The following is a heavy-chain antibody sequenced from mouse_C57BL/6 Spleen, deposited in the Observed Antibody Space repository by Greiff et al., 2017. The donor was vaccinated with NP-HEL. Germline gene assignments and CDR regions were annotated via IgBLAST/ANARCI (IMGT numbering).Heavy chain of an antibody. CDR3: APYYGSSYGGTWFAD. CDR2: IDPSDSYT. Sequence: QVQLKESGAELVRPGTSVKLSCKASGYTFTSYWMHWVKQRPGQGLEWIGVIDPSDSYTNYNQKFKGKATLTVDTSSSTAYMQLSSLTSEDSAVYYCAPYYGSSYGGTWFADWGQGTLVTVSA. V-gene: IGHV1-59*01. D-gene: IGHD1-1*01. J-gene: IGHJ3*01. CDR1: GYTFTSYW.